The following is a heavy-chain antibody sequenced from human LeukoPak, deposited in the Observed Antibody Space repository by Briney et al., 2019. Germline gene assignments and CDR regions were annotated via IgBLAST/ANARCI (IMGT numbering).Heavy chain of an antibody. V-gene: IGHV1-8*03. Sequence: ASVKVSCKASGYTFTSYDINWVRQAPGQGLEWMGWMNPDSGNTGYAQKFQGRVTISRNNSISTAYMELSSLRSEDTAVYYCARRLGVRWDLQAFDIWGQGTMVTVSS. CDR3: ARRLGVRWDLQAFDI. D-gene: IGHD4-23*01. CDR2: MNPDSGNT. CDR1: GYTFTSYD. J-gene: IGHJ3*02.